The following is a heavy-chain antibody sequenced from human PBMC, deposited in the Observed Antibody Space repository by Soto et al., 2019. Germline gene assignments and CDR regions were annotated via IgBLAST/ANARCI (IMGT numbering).Heavy chain of an antibody. CDR3: ARENRLMVYAKDVYFDP. CDR2: LNPNSGNT. V-gene: IGHV1-8*01. Sequence: QVQLVQSGAEVKKPGASVKVSCKASGYTFTNYDINWVRQATGQGLEWMGWLNPNSGNTGYAQKFQGRVTMNRNTSISAAYMELSSLRSEDTAVYYCARENRLMVYAKDVYFDPWGQGTLVTVSS. D-gene: IGHD2-8*01. CDR1: GYTFTNYD. J-gene: IGHJ5*02.